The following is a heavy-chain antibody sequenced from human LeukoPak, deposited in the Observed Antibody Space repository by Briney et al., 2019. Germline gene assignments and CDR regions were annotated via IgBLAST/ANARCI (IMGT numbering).Heavy chain of an antibody. Sequence: GGSLRLSCAASGFTLRTYNMKWVRQAPGEGLEWISFITSTSSTIYYADSVKGRFTISRNNAMNSLYLQMNSLRDEDTAVYYCAKSMVRGVIPDYWGQGTLVTVSS. CDR2: ITSTSSTI. CDR3: AKSMVRGVIPDY. D-gene: IGHD3-10*01. V-gene: IGHV3-48*02. CDR1: GFTLRTYN. J-gene: IGHJ4*02.